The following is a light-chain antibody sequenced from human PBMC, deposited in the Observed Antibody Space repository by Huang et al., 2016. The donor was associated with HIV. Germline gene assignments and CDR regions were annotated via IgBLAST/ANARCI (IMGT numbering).Light chain of an antibody. J-gene: IGKJ1*01. CDR2: KVS. CDR3: MQGTHWPPT. CDR1: QSLVHSDGNTY. Sequence: DVVMTQSPLSLPVTLGQPASISCRSSQSLVHSDGNTYLNWFQQRPGQSPRRLIYKVSNRDSGVPDRFSGSGSGTDFTLKISRVEAEDVGVYYCMQGTHWPPTFGQGTKVVIK. V-gene: IGKV2-30*02.